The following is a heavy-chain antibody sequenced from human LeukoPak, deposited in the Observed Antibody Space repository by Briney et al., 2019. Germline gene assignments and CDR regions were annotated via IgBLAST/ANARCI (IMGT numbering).Heavy chain of an antibody. D-gene: IGHD2-21*01. CDR2: IYHSGIT. V-gene: IGHV4-30-2*01. CDR1: GGSISSGGYS. J-gene: IGHJ3*02. Sequence: SETLSLTCAVSGGSISSGGYSWSRIRQPPGKGLEWIGYIYHSGITHYNSSHKSRVTISVDSSKNQFSLKLTSVTAADTAVYYCVRVAFYGAIPDDIWGQGTMVTVSS. CDR3: VRVAFYGAIPDDI.